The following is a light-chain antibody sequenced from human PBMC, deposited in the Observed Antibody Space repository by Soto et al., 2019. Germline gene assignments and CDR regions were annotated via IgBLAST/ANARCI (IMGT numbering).Light chain of an antibody. CDR3: QQYGSSPQT. V-gene: IGKV3-20*01. CDR1: QSVSSSY. CDR2: GAS. J-gene: IGKJ1*01. Sequence: EIVLTQSPGTLSLSPGERARLSCRVSQSVSSSYLAWYQQKPGQAPRLLIYGASSRATGIPDRFSGSGSGTDFTLTISRLEPEDFAVYYCQQYGSSPQTFGQGTKVDIK.